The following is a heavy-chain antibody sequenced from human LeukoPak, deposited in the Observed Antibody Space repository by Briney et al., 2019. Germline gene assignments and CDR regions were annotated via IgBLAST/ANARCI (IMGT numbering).Heavy chain of an antibody. CDR3: AREKNYYGMDV. J-gene: IGHJ6*02. CDR1: GFTFSTYE. CDR2: ISGSGSTI. V-gene: IGHV3-48*03. Sequence: PGGSLRLSCAASGFTFSTYEMNWVRQAPGKGLEWLSYISGSGSTIYYADSVKGRFTISRDNAEHSLYLQMSGLRAEDTAVYYCAREKNYYGMDVWGQGTTVTVFS.